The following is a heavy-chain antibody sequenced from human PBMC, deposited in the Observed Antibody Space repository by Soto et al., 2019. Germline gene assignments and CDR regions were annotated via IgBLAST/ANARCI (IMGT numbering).Heavy chain of an antibody. CDR3: ARGFCGGDNCPLLVFDY. CDR2: ISSTSTYI. V-gene: IGHV3-21*04. Sequence: EVQLVESGGGLVKPGGSLRLSCAASGFPFSTYSTVWVRQAPGKVLEWVSSISSTSTYIFYADSVKGRFTISRDNAKNSLYLQMNSLRAEDTAVYYCARGFCGGDNCPLLVFDYWGQGTLVTVSS. D-gene: IGHD2-21*01. J-gene: IGHJ4*02. CDR1: GFPFSTYS.